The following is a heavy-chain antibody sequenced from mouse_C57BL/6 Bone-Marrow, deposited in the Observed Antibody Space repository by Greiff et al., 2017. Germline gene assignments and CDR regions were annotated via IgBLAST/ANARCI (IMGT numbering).Heavy chain of an antibody. CDR1: GYTFTSYW. J-gene: IGHJ1*03. CDR2: IHPNSGST. V-gene: IGHV1-64*01. Sequence: QVQLKESGAELVKPGASVKLSCKASGYTFTSYWMHWVKQRPGQGLEWIGMIHPNSGSTNYNEKFKSKATLTVDKSSSTAYMQLSSLTSEDSAVSYCARRELYWYFDVWGTGTTVTVSS. CDR3: ARRELYWYFDV.